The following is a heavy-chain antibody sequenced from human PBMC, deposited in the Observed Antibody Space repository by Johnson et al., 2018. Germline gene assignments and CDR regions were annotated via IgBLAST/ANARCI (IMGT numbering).Heavy chain of an antibody. J-gene: IGHJ6*02. Sequence: VQLVETGGGVVQPGRSLRLSCAASGFTFSSYAMHWVRQAPGKGLEWVAVISYDGSNKYYADSVKGRFTISRDNSKNTLCLQMNSLRAEDTAGYYCARARSWGIQLYYYYYGMDGWGQGTTVTVSS. V-gene: IGHV3-30-3*01. CDR2: ISYDGSNK. CDR1: GFTFSSYA. CDR3: ARARSWGIQLYYYYYGMDG. D-gene: IGHD5-18*01.